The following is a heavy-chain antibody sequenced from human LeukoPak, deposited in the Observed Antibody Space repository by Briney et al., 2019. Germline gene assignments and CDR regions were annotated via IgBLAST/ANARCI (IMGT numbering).Heavy chain of an antibody. CDR2: INPKSDGT. CDR3: ARDPPGTTTFDL. CDR1: GYIFTDYY. Sequence: ASVKVSCKASGYIFTDYYMHWVRQAPGQGLEWMGWINPKSDGTKYAQNFQGRVTMTWDTSISTAYMEVSRLTSDDTAMFYCARDPPGTTTFDLWGQGTMVTVSS. J-gene: IGHJ3*01. D-gene: IGHD1-1*01. V-gene: IGHV1-2*02.